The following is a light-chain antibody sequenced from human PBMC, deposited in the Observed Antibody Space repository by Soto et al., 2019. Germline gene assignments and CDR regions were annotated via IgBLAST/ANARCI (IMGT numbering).Light chain of an antibody. CDR1: SGHSSYA. CDR3: QTWGTGIVV. Sequence: QAVLTQSPSASASLGASVKFTCTLSSGHSSYAIAWHQQQPEKGPRYLMKVNSDGSHSKGDGIPDRFSGSSSGAERYLTISSLQSEDEADYYCQTWGTGIVVFGGGTKRTVL. J-gene: IGLJ2*01. V-gene: IGLV4-69*01. CDR2: VNSDGSH.